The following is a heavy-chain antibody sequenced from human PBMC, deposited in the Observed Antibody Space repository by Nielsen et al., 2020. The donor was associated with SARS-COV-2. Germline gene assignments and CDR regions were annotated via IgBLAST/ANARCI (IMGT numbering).Heavy chain of an antibody. CDR2: INAGSGNT. CDR3: ARRATRFHFDF. V-gene: IGHV1-3*01. CDR1: GYTFTDYA. D-gene: IGHD2-2*01. J-gene: IGHJ4*02. Sequence: ASVKVSCKASGYTFTDYAMHWVRQAPGQRLEWMGWINAGSGNTKYSQKFQGRVTITRDTSANTAYMDLGSLRSEDTAVYYCARRATRFHFDFWGQGTLVTVSS.